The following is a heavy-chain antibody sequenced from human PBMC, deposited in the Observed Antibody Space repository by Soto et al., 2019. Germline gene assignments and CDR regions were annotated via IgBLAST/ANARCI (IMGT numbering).Heavy chain of an antibody. V-gene: IGHV4-30-2*01. D-gene: IGHD2-2*01. J-gene: IGHJ6*02. CDR1: GGSISSGGYS. Sequence: SETLSLTCAVSGGSISSGGYSWSWIRQPPGKGLEWIGYIYHSGSTYYNPSLKSRVTISVDRSKNQFSLKLSSVTAADTAVYYCARSQGSSTSLEIYYYYYYGMDVWGQGTTVTVSS. CDR2: IYHSGST. CDR3: ARSQGSSTSLEIYYYYYYGMDV.